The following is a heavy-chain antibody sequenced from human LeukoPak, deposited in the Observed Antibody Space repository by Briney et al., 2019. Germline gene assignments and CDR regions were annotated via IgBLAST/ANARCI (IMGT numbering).Heavy chain of an antibody. Sequence: PSETLSLTCTVSGGSISSYYWSWIRQPPGKGLEWIGYIYYSGSTNYNPFLKSRVTISVDTSKNQFSLKLSSVTAADTAVYYCARFGGYSYGSAADYWGQGTLVTVSS. CDR3: ARFGGYSYGSAADY. CDR1: GGSISSYY. D-gene: IGHD5-18*01. CDR2: IYYSGST. V-gene: IGHV4-59*01. J-gene: IGHJ4*02.